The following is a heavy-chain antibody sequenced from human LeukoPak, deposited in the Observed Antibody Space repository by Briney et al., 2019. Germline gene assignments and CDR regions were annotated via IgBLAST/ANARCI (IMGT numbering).Heavy chain of an antibody. CDR2: INTEGTST. J-gene: IGHJ3*02. V-gene: IGHV3-74*01. CDR3: AKDSGYSYWGTFDI. D-gene: IGHD5-18*01. CDR1: GFTFSSYW. Sequence: PGGSLRLSCAASGFTFSSYWMHWVRQAPGKGLVWFSRINTEGTSTSYADFVKGRFTISRDNAKNTLYLQMNSLRAEDTAVYYCAKDSGYSYWGTFDIWGQGTMVTVSS.